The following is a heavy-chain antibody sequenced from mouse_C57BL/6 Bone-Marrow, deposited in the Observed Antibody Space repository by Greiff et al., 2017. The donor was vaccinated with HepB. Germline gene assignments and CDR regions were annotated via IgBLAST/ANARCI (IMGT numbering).Heavy chain of an antibody. CDR3: VSLTTVVPYAMDY. J-gene: IGHJ4*01. CDR1: GFSFNTYA. Sequence: EVQLQESGGGLVQPKGSLKLSCAASGFSFNTYAMNWVRQAPGKGLEWVARIRSKSNNYATYYADSVKDRFTISRDDSESMLYLQMNNLKTEDTAMYYCVSLTTVVPYAMDYWGQGTSVTVSS. D-gene: IGHD1-1*01. V-gene: IGHV10-1*01. CDR2: IRSKSNNYAT.